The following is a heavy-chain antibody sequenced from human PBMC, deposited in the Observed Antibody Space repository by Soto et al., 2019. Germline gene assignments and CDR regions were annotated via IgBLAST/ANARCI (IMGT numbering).Heavy chain of an antibody. CDR1: GYTFTSYY. Sequence: RASVKVSCKASGYTFTSYYMHWVRQAPGQGLEWMGIINPSGGSTSYAQKFQGRVTMTRDTSTSTVYMELSSLRSEDTAVYYCARDVGFVDTAMRRYGMDVWGQGTTVTVSS. J-gene: IGHJ6*02. D-gene: IGHD5-18*01. V-gene: IGHV1-46*01. CDR2: INPSGGST. CDR3: ARDVGFVDTAMRRYGMDV.